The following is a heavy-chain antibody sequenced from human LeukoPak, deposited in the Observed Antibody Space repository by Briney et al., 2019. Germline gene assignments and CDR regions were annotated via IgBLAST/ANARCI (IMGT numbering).Heavy chain of an antibody. V-gene: IGHV3-7*01. J-gene: IGHJ4*02. CDR3: ARDRVPYDSSGYLDY. CDR2: IKQDGSEK. CDR1: GFTFSSYW. Sequence: PGGSLRLSCAASGFTFSSYWMSWVRQAPGKGLEWVANIKQDGSEKYYVDSVKGRFTISRDNAKNSLYLQMNSLRAEDTAVYYCARDRVPYDSSGYLDYWGQGTLVTVSS. D-gene: IGHD3-22*01.